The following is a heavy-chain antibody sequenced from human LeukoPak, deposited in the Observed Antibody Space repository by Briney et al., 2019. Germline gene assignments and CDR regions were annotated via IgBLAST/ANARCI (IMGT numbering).Heavy chain of an antibody. J-gene: IGHJ5*02. V-gene: IGHV1-2*02. CDR3: ARDSGGYCTNGVCRNWFDP. CDR1: GYTFTGYY. Sequence: ASVKVSCKASGYTFTGYYMHWVRQAPGQGLEWMGWINPNSGGTNYAQKFQGRVTMTRDTSISTAYMELSRLRSDDTAVYYCARDSGGYCTNGVCRNWFDPWGQGTLVTVSS. D-gene: IGHD2-8*01. CDR2: INPNSGGT.